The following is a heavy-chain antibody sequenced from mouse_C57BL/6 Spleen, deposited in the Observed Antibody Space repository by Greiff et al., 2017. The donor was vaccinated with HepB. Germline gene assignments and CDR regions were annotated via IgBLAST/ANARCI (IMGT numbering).Heavy chain of an antibody. CDR1: GYTFTSYW. Sequence: QVQLQQSGAELVRPGSSVKLSCKASGYTFTSYWMDWVKQRPGQGLEWIGNIYPSDSETHYNQKFKDKATLTVDKSSSTAYMQLSSLTSEDSAVYYCARRPYYSNYGGFAYWGQGTLVTVSA. V-gene: IGHV1-61*01. CDR2: IYPSDSET. CDR3: ARRPYYSNYGGFAY. D-gene: IGHD2-5*01. J-gene: IGHJ3*01.